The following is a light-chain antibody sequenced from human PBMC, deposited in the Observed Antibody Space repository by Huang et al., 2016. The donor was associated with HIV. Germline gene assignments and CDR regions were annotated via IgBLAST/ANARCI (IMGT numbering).Light chain of an antibody. V-gene: IGKV2-28*01. J-gene: IGKJ1*01. CDR1: QSLLRSNGYNY. CDR2: LGS. CDR3: MQGLQTPWT. Sequence: DIVMTQSPLSLPVTPGEPASISCNSSQSLLRSNGYNYLDWYLQKPGLSPQLLIYLGSNRASGVPDRVSGSGSGTDFTLKISRVEAEDVGVYYCMQGLQTPWTFGQGTKVEIK.